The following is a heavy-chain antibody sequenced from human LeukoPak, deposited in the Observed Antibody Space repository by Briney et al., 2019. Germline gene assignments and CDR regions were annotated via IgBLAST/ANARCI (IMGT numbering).Heavy chain of an antibody. D-gene: IGHD6-13*01. V-gene: IGHV3-30-3*01. J-gene: IGHJ2*01. CDR3: ARVGGPHSSSWPSYWYFDL. CDR1: GFTFSSYA. Sequence: PGGSLRLSCVASGFTFSSYAMHWVRQAPGKGLEWVAVISYDGSNKYYADSVKGRFTISRDNSKNTLYLQMNSLRADDTAVYYCARVGGPHSSSWPSYWYFDLWGRGTLVTVSS. CDR2: ISYDGSNK.